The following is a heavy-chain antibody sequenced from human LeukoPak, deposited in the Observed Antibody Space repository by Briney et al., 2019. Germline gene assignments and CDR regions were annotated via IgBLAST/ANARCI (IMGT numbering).Heavy chain of an antibody. D-gene: IGHD5-18*01. CDR3: ARDRGLRGYSYGFGY. CDR1: GYTFTGYY. CDR2: INPNSGGT. J-gene: IGHJ4*02. V-gene: IGHV1-2*04. Sequence: GASVKVSCKASGYTFTGYYMHWVRQAPGQGLEWMGWINPNSGGTNYAQKFQGWVTMTRDTSASTAYMELSSLRSEDTAVYYCARDRGLRGYSYGFGYWGQGTLVTVSS.